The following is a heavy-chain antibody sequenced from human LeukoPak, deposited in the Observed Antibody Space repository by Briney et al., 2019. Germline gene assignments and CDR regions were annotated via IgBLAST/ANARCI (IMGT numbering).Heavy chain of an antibody. CDR3: AQVAGTVLVWFGDDY. CDR1: GFTISTYA. CDR2: ISGSGDRT. D-gene: IGHD3-10*01. Sequence: GGSLRLSCTDSGFTISTYAMSWVRQAPGKGLEWVSAISGSGDRTYYVDSVKGRFTISRDNSKNTLYLQMNSLRAEDTAVYYCAQVAGTVLVWFGDDYWGQGTLVTVSS. V-gene: IGHV3-23*01. J-gene: IGHJ4*02.